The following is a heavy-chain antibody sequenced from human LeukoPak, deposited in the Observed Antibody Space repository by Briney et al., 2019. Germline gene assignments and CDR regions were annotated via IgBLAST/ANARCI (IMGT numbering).Heavy chain of an antibody. D-gene: IGHD3-3*01. CDR1: GFTFTSSA. CDR3: AADSQYDFWSGPMTENAFDI. Sequence: SVKVSCTASGFTFTSSAMQWVRQARGQRLECIGWIVVGSGNTNYAQKFQERVTITRDMSTSTAYMELSSLRSEDTAVYYCAADSQYDFWSGPMTENAFDIWGQGTMVTVSS. CDR2: IVVGSGNT. J-gene: IGHJ3*02. V-gene: IGHV1-58*02.